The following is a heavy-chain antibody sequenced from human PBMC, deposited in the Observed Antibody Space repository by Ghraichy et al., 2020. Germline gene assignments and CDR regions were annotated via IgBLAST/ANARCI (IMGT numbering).Heavy chain of an antibody. Sequence: SETLSLNCVVSGGSFSGSYWSWIRQSPGKGLEWIGEINLGGSTRYNPSLKSRITISIDPSNIQFSLKLNSVTAADTAVYYCARGPVDIANYFDPWGQGTLVTVSS. V-gene: IGHV4-34*01. J-gene: IGHJ5*02. CDR3: ARGPVDIANYFDP. CDR1: GGSFSGSY. CDR2: INLGGST. D-gene: IGHD5-12*01.